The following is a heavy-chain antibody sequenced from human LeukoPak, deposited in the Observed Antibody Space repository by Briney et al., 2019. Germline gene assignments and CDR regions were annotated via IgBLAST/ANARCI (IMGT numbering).Heavy chain of an antibody. J-gene: IGHJ6*03. Sequence: GASVKVSCKASGYTFTSYGISWVRQAPGQGLEWMGWISAYNGNTNYAQKLQGRVTMTTDTSTSTAYMELRSLRSDDTAVYYCARAVRWLRFGYYYMDVWSKGTTVTVSS. CDR2: ISAYNGNT. CDR3: ARAVRWLRFGYYYMDV. V-gene: IGHV1-18*01. CDR1: GYTFTSYG. D-gene: IGHD5-12*01.